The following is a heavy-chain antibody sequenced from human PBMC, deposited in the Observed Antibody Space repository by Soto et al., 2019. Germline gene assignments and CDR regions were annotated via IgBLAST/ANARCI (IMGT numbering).Heavy chain of an antibody. Sequence: EVQLVESGGGLVQPGESLKLSCAASGFTFSGSAMHWVRQASGRGLEYIGRIRSKANNYATVYAASLKDRFTISRDDSRNPLYRQRNSLKGEATAGYFGVGGGPLLSPFPPWGQGTLVTVSA. V-gene: IGHV3-73*02. CDR3: VGGGPLLSPFPP. CDR2: IRSKANNYAT. CDR1: GFTFSGSA. J-gene: IGHJ5*02. D-gene: IGHD1-26*01.